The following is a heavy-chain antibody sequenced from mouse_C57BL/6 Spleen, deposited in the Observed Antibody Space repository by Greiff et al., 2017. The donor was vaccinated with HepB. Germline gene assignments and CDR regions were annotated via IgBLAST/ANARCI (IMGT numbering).Heavy chain of an antibody. Sequence: DVQLVESGGGLVQPGGSLKLSCAASGFTFSDYYMYWVRQTPEKRLEWVAYISNGGGSTYYPDTVKGRFTISRDNAKNTLYLQMSRLKSEDTAMYYCARQGVYYGRYFDVWGTGTTVTVSS. CDR1: GFTFSDYY. CDR3: ARQGVYYGRYFDV. CDR2: ISNGGGST. D-gene: IGHD1-1*01. J-gene: IGHJ1*03. V-gene: IGHV5-12*01.